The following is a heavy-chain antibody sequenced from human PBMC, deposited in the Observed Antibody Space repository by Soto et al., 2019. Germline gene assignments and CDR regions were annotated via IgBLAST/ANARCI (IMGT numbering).Heavy chain of an antibody. CDR2: INAGNGNT. CDR1: GYTFTSYA. V-gene: IGHV1-3*01. Sequence: GASVKVSCKASGYTFTSYAIHWVRQAPGQRLEWMGWINAGNGNTKYSQKFQDRVTITRDTSASTAYMELSSLRSEDTAVYYCGRDLGGWLDYGGQEPLVTVSS. CDR3: GRDLGGWLDY. D-gene: IGHD6-19*01. J-gene: IGHJ4*02.